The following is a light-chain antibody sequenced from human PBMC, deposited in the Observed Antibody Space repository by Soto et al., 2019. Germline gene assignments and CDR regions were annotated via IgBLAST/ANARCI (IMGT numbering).Light chain of an antibody. V-gene: IGKV1-33*01. CDR2: DAS. J-gene: IGKJ5*01. CDR3: QQLNSYPFT. Sequence: DLPMTQSPSSLSASVGDRVTITCQASQDISNYLNWYQQKPGKAPKLLIYDASNLETGVPSRFSGSGSGTDFTFTISSLRPEDFATYYCQQLNSYPFTFGQGTRLEIK. CDR1: QDISNY.